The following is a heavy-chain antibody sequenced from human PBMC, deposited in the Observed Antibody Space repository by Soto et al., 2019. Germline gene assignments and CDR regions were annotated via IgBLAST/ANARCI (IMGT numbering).Heavy chain of an antibody. Sequence: PSETLSLTCTVSGGSISSYYWSWIRQPPGKGLEWIGYIYYSGSTNYNPSLKSRVTISVDTSKNQSSLKLSSVTAADTAVYYCARAVFGVVIRSPRFDPWGQGTLVTVSS. J-gene: IGHJ5*02. D-gene: IGHD3-3*01. V-gene: IGHV4-59*01. CDR1: GGSISSYY. CDR3: ARAVFGVVIRSPRFDP. CDR2: IYYSGST.